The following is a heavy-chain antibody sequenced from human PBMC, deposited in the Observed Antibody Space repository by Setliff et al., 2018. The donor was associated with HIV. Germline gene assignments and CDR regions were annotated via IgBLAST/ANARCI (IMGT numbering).Heavy chain of an antibody. CDR3: ARYDTGWYDGAFDV. CDR2: INPNSGST. J-gene: IGHJ3*01. V-gene: IGHV1-2*06. Sequence: GASVKVSCKASGYTFTAYYIHWVRQAPGQGLEWMGRINPNSGSTNYAQNFQGGVTMTRDTSISTAYMELSRLRSDDTAVYYCARYDTGWYDGAFDVWGQGTMVTVSS. D-gene: IGHD6-19*01. CDR1: GYTFTAYY.